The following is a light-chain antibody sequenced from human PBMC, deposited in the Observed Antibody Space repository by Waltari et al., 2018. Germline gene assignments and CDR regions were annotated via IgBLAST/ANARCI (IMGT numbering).Light chain of an antibody. CDR2: DAY. V-gene: IGKV1D-13*01. Sequence: TIACRASHGIGSALAWYQQKPGKAPKILIDDAYSLESVVPSRFSGSGSGTDFTLTISSLQPEDFATYYCQQFNNYVTFGGGTKVEIK. J-gene: IGKJ4*01. CDR1: HGIGSA. CDR3: QQFNNYVT.